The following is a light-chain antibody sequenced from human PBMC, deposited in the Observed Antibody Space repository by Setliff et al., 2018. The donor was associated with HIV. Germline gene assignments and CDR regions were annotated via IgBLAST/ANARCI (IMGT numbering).Light chain of an antibody. CDR3: CSYAGSPYV. J-gene: IGLJ1*01. Sequence: ALAQPRSVSGSPGQSVTISCTGTSSDVGGYNYVSWYQQHPGKAPKLMIYDVSKRPSGVPDRFSGSKSGNTASLTISGLQAEDEADYYCCSYAGSPYVFGTGTKVTVL. CDR1: SSDVGGYNY. CDR2: DVS. V-gene: IGLV2-11*01.